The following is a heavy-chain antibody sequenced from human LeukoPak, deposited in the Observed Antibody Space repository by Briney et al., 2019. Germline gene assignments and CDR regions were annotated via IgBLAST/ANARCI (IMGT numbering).Heavy chain of an antibody. CDR2: IYYSGST. Sequence: PSETLSLTCIVSGGSVTSYYWSWIRQPPGKGLEWIGYIYYSGSTNYNPSLKSRVTISIDTSKNQFSLRLTSVTAADTAVYYCARLPSTTLFGVVTSAFHIWGQGTMVTVSS. CDR3: ARLPSTTLFGVVTSAFHI. CDR1: GGSVTSYY. V-gene: IGHV4-59*08. J-gene: IGHJ3*02. D-gene: IGHD3-3*01.